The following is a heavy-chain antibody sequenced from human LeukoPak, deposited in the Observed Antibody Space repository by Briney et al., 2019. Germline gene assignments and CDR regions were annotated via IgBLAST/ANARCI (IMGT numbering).Heavy chain of an antibody. CDR3: AKTYYDFWGYYYYYMDV. CDR1: GFTFSSYG. J-gene: IGHJ6*03. CDR2: IRYDGSNK. V-gene: IGHV3-30*02. Sequence: GGSLRLSCAASGFTFSSYGMHWVRQAPGKGLEWVAFIRYDGSNKYYADSVKGRFTISRDNSKNTLYLQMNSLRAEDTAVYYCAKTYYDFWGYYYYYMDVWGKGTTVTVSS. D-gene: IGHD3-3*01.